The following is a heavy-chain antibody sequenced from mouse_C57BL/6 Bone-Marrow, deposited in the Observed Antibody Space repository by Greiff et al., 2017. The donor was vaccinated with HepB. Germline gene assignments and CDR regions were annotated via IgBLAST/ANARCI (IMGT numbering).Heavy chain of an antibody. Sequence: QVQLQQSGPELVKPGASVKISCKASGYAFSSSWMNWVKQRPGKGLEWIRRIYPGDGDTNYNGKFKGKATLTADKSSSTAYMQLSSLTSEDSAVYFCARAYDYENYFDYWGQGTTLTVSS. CDR1: GYAFSSSW. J-gene: IGHJ2*01. CDR3: ARAYDYENYFDY. D-gene: IGHD2-4*01. CDR2: IYPGDGDT. V-gene: IGHV1-82*01.